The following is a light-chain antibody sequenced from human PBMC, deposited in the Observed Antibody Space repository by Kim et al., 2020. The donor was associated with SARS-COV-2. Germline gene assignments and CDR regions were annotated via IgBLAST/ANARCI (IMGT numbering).Light chain of an antibody. Sequence: GPRVTISCSGSSSNIGSNSVNWYQQLPGTAPKLLIYSTYQRPSGVPDRFSASKSGTSASLAISGLQSEDEADYYCAAWDDSLRGVVFGGGTQLTVL. CDR2: STY. V-gene: IGLV1-44*01. CDR3: AAWDDSLRGVV. J-gene: IGLJ2*01. CDR1: SSNIGSNS.